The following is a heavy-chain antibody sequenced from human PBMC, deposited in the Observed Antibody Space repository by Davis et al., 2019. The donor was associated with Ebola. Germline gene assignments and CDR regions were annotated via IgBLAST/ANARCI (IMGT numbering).Heavy chain of an antibody. CDR1: GYTFNNYG. J-gene: IGHJ5*02. D-gene: IGHD1-1*01. CDR3: ARFTGPKLEDNRFEP. Sequence: ASVKVSCKASGYTFNNYGISWVRQAPGQEPEWMGWVSAYNGNTNYAQEVQGRVAMTTDTSTNTAYMELRSLKSDDTAVYYCARFTGPKLEDNRFEPWGQGTVVIVSS. V-gene: IGHV1-18*04. CDR2: VSAYNGNT.